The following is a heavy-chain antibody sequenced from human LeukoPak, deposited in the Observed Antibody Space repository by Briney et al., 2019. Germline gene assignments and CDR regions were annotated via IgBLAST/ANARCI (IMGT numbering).Heavy chain of an antibody. CDR2: ISAYNGNT. CDR3: ARDSKTCLDY. Sequence: ASVKVSCNASGYNFTSDGITWVRQAPGQRLEWMGWISAYNGNTNYAQKHQGKVTMTTDTSTSTAYMELRSLTSDDTAVYYCARDSKTCLDYWGQGTLVTVSS. V-gene: IGHV1-18*01. CDR1: GYNFTSDG. J-gene: IGHJ4*02.